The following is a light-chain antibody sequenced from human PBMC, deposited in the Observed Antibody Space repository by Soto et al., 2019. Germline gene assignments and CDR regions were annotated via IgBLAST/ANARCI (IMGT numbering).Light chain of an antibody. V-gene: IGLV1-36*01. CDR1: NSNIGNNA. J-gene: IGLJ2*01. Sequence: QSVLTQPPSVSEAPRQRVTISCSGSNSNIGNNAVNWYQQLPGKAPKLLIYYDDLLPSGVSDRFSGSKSGTSASLAISGLQSEDEAVYYCAAWDDSLNGPLFGGGTQLTVL. CDR2: YDD. CDR3: AAWDDSLNGPL.